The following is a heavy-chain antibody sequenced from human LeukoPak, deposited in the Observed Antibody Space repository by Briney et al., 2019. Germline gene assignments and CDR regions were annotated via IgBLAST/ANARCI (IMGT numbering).Heavy chain of an antibody. D-gene: IGHD3-22*01. CDR2: INWNGGST. CDR1: GFTFDDYG. CDR3: ARLDYYDRGTPAY. J-gene: IGHJ4*02. V-gene: IGHV3-20*04. Sequence: GSLRPSCAASGFTFDDYGMSWVRQAPGKGLEWVSGINWNGGSTGYADSVKGRFTISRDNAKSSLYLQMNSLRAEDTALYYCARLDYYDRGTPAYWGQGTLVTVSS.